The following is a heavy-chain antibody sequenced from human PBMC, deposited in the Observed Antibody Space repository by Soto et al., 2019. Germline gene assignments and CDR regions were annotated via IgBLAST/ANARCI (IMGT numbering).Heavy chain of an antibody. CDR3: ARDIGFDIDY. CDR2: IYSKPGTI. V-gene: IGHV1-18*01. D-gene: IGHD5-12*01. Sequence: QVQLVQSGAEVQKPGASVKVSCKTSGYTFNDFGITWVRQAPGLGLEWLGWIYSKPGTINLAPKFQGRIIMTTDTTTSTAYMELTSLTFDDSAVYFCARDIGFDIDYWGQGTLVTVS. CDR1: GYTFNDFG. J-gene: IGHJ4*02.